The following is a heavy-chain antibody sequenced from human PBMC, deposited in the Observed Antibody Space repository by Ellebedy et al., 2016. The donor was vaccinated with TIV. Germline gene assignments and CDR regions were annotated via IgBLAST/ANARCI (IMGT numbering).Heavy chain of an antibody. D-gene: IGHD6-25*01. CDR1: GGSVSSGSYY. J-gene: IGHJ2*01. Sequence: SETLSLTXTVSGGSVSSGSYYWSWIRQPPGKGLEWIGEINHSGSTNYNPSLKSRVTKSVDTSKNQFSLKLSSVTAADTAVYYCARRPKRLGHWYFDLWGRGTLVTVSS. CDR3: ARRPKRLGHWYFDL. V-gene: IGHV4-61*01. CDR2: INHSGST.